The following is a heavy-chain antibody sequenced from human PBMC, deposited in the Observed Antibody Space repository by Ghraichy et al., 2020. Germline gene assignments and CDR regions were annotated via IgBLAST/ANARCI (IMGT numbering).Heavy chain of an antibody. CDR3: ARDESGSYYYYGMDV. D-gene: IGHD3-22*01. CDR1: GGSISSYY. V-gene: IGHV4-4*07. CDR2: IYTSGST. Sequence: SDTLSLTCTVSGGSISSYYWSWIRQPAGKGLEWIGRIYTSGSTNYNPSLKSRVTMSIDTSKNQFSLKLSSVTAADTAVYYCARDESGSYYYYGMDVWGQGTTVTVSS. J-gene: IGHJ6*02.